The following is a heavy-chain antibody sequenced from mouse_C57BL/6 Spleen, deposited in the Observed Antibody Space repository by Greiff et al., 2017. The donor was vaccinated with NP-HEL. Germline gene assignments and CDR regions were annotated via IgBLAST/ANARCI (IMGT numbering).Heavy chain of an antibody. J-gene: IGHJ3*01. D-gene: IGHD2-4*01. CDR2: ISSGSSTI. CDR1: GFTFSDYG. CDR3: ARRNDYASVAY. V-gene: IGHV5-17*01. Sequence: EVQGVESGGGLVKPGGSLKLSCAASGFTFSDYGMHWVRQAPEKGLEWVAYISSGSSTIYYADTVKGRFTISRDNAKNTLFLQMTSLRSEDTAMYYCARRNDYASVAYWGQGTLVTVSA.